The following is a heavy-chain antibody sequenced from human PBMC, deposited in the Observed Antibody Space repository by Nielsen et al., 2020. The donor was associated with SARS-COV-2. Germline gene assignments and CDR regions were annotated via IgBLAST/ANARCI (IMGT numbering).Heavy chain of an antibody. Sequence: SETLSLTCTVSGYSISSGYYWGWIRQPPGKGLEWIGEINHSGSTNYNPSLKSRVTISVDTSKNQFSLKLSSVTAADTAVYYCARVSTENWFDPWGQGTLVTVSS. V-gene: IGHV4-38-2*02. CDR2: INHSGST. CDR1: GYSISSGYY. CDR3: ARVSTENWFDP. J-gene: IGHJ5*02. D-gene: IGHD4-11*01.